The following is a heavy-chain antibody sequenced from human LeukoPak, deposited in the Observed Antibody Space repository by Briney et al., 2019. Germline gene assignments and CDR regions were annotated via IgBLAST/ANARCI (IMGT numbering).Heavy chain of an antibody. V-gene: IGHV3-21*01. D-gene: IGHD6-13*01. CDR2: ISSSSSYI. Sequence: GGSLRLSCAASGFTFSSYSMNWVRQAPGKGLEWVSSISSSSSYIYYADSVKGRFTISRDNAKNSLYLQMNSLRAEDTAVYYCARDRIAAAGTAYYYYYGMDVWGQGATVTV. CDR3: ARDRIAAAGTAYYYYYGMDV. J-gene: IGHJ6*02. CDR1: GFTFSSYS.